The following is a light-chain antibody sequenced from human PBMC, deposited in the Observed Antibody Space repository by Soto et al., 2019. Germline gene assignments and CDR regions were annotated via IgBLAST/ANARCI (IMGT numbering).Light chain of an antibody. J-gene: IGKJ1*01. Sequence: EIVMTQSPATLSVSPGERATLSCRASQSVSSNLAWYQQKPGQAPRLLIYGASTRATGIPARFSGSGSVTEFTHTISSLQSEDFAGYYCRQYNHWLPWTFGEGTKVEIK. CDR2: GAS. CDR3: RQYNHWLPWT. CDR1: QSVSSN. V-gene: IGKV3-15*01.